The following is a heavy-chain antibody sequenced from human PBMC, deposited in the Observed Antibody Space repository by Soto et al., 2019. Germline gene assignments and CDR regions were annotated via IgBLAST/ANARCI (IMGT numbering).Heavy chain of an antibody. D-gene: IGHD3-10*01. Sequence: EVQLVESGGGLIQPGGSLRLSCAASGFTVTSNYMSWVRQAPGKGLERVSVFFSGGTTHYADSVKGRFTISRDNSKNTLYLQMNSLRVDDTAVYYCAREPRGGHNFDYWGQGTLVTVSS. J-gene: IGHJ4*02. V-gene: IGHV3-53*01. CDR3: AREPRGGHNFDY. CDR2: FFSGGTT. CDR1: GFTVTSNY.